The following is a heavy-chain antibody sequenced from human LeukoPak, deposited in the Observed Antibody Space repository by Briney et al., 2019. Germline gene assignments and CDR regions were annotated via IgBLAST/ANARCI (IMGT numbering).Heavy chain of an antibody. CDR2: INHSGST. CDR3: ARVKANSLWFGELLADYNWFDP. Sequence: SETLSLTCAVYGGSFSGYYWSWIRQPPGKGLEWIGEINHSGSTNYNPSLKSRVTISVDTSKNQFSLKLSSVTAADTAVYYCARVKANSLWFGELLADYNWFDPWGQGTLVTVSS. D-gene: IGHD3-10*01. V-gene: IGHV4-34*01. CDR1: GGSFSGYY. J-gene: IGHJ5*02.